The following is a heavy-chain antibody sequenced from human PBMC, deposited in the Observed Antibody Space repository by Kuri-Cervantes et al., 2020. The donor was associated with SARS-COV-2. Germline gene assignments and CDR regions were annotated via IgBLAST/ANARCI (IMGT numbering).Heavy chain of an antibody. V-gene: IGHV3-21*01. CDR1: GFTFSSYS. CDR3: ARRSRAAGGFDI. J-gene: IGHJ3*02. Sequence: GGSLRLSCAASGFTFSSYSMNWVRQAPGKGLEWVSSISSSSSYIYYADSVKGRFTISRDNAKNTLYLQMNSLRAEDTAVYYCARRSRAAGGFDIWGQGTMVTVS. D-gene: IGHD6-13*01. CDR2: ISSSSSYI.